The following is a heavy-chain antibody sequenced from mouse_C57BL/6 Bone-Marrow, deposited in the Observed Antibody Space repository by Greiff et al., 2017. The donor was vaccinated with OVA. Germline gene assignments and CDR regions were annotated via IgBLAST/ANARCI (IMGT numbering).Heavy chain of an antibody. D-gene: IGHD1-1*01. CDR2: SRNKANDYTT. CDR3: ARDAPYYGSSGDYAMDY. J-gene: IGHJ4*01. Sequence: EVKLVESGGGLVQSGRSLRLSCATSGFTFSDFYMEWVRQAPGKGLEWIAASRNKANDYTTEYSASVKGRFIVSRDTSQSILYLQMNALRAEDTAIYYCARDAPYYGSSGDYAMDYWGQGTSVTVSS. CDR1: GFTFSDFY. V-gene: IGHV7-1*01.